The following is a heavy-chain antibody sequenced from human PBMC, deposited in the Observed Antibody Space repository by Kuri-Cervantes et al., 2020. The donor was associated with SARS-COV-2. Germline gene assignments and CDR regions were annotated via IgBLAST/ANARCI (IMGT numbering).Heavy chain of an antibody. J-gene: IGHJ4*02. CDR2: IYYSGST. CDR1: GGSISSGSYY. V-gene: IGHV4-61*01. Sequence: SETLSLTCTVSGGSISSGSYYWSWIRQPPGKGLEWIGYIYYSGSTNYNPSLKSRVTTSVDTSKNQFSLKLSSVTAADTAVYYCARVMSTSSIAARPRPYYFDYWGQGTLVTVSS. D-gene: IGHD6-6*01. CDR3: ARVMSTSSIAARPRPYYFDY.